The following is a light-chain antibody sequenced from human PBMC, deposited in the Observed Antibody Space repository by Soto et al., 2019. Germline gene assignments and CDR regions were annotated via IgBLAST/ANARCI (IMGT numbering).Light chain of an antibody. Sequence: QLVLTQSPSDSASLGASVKLTCTLSSGHSSFAIAWHQQQPEKGPRYLMKLNSDGSHSKGDGIPDRFSGSRSGAERYLTISSLQSEDEADYYCQTWGTGIRVFGGGTKLTVL. CDR1: SGHSSFA. CDR3: QTWGTGIRV. CDR2: LNSDGSH. J-gene: IGLJ2*01. V-gene: IGLV4-69*01.